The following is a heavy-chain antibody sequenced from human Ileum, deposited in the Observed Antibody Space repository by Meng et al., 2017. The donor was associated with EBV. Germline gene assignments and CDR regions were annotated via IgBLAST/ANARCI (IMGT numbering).Heavy chain of an antibody. Sequence: VLLVESGGGLVQPGGSLRLSCVASGFTFSSYWMHWVRQAPGKGLVWVSRISHDGTNTRYADSVEDRFTISRDNAKNTLYLQMNSLSAEDTAVYFCGRDQSRSGPTTIDYWGQGTLVTVSS. V-gene: IGHV3-74*01. CDR2: ISHDGTNT. J-gene: IGHJ4*02. D-gene: IGHD6-19*01. CDR1: GFTFSSYW. CDR3: GRDQSRSGPTTIDY.